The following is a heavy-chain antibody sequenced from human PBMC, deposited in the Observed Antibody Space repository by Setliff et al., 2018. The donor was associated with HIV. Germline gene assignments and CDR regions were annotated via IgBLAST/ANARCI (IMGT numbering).Heavy chain of an antibody. CDR2: IYSSGST. Sequence: PSETLSLTCSVSGDSISSGSYYWSWIRQPAGKGLEWIGFIYSSGSTNYNPSLKSRVTMSVDTSRNQFSLKLSSVTAADTAVYYCARVTDDYSRYFYYMDVWGKGTTVTVSS. D-gene: IGHD4-4*01. CDR1: GDSISSGSYY. CDR3: ARVTDDYSRYFYYMDV. V-gene: IGHV4-61*10. J-gene: IGHJ6*03.